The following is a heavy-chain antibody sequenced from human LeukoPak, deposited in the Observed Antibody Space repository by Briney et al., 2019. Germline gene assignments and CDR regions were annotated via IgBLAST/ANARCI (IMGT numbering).Heavy chain of an antibody. CDR3: ARARIDY. D-gene: IGHD1-14*01. J-gene: IGHJ4*02. CDR2: IKDDGSEK. V-gene: IGHV3-7*04. Sequence: GGSLRLSCVGSGFTFSSYWMTWVRQAPGKGLEWVANIKDDGSEKYSVDSAKGRFTISRDNAKNLLYLQMSSLRAEDTAVYYCARARIDYWGQGTLVTVSP. CDR1: GFTFSSYW.